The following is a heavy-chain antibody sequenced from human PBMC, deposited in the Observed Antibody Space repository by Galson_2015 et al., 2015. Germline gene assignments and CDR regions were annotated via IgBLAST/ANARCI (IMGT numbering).Heavy chain of an antibody. CDR3: TTNGATENRLKRYCSGGSCYSRGLDY. CDR1: GFTFSNAW. Sequence: SLRLSCAASGFTFSNAWMSWVRQAPGKGLEWVGRIKSKTDGGTTDYAAPVKGRFTISRDDSKNTLYLQMNSLKTEDTAVYYCTTNGATENRLKRYCSGGSCYSRGLDYWGQGTLVTVSS. J-gene: IGHJ4*02. V-gene: IGHV3-15*01. CDR2: IKSKTDGGTT. D-gene: IGHD2-15*01.